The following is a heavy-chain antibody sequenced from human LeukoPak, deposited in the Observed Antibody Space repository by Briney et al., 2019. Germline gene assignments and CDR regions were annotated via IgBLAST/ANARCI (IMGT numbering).Heavy chain of an antibody. CDR1: GGSISSGAYS. J-gene: IGHJ4*02. Sequence: SETLSLTCAVSGGSISSGAYSWSWIRQPPGKGLEWIGYIYYTGSTNYNPSLKSRVTISVDTSKNQFSLKLSSVTAADTAVYYCARVDSSNWYDSRGYFDYWGQGTLVTVSS. D-gene: IGHD6-13*01. V-gene: IGHV4-61*08. CDR2: IYYTGST. CDR3: ARVDSSNWYDSRGYFDY.